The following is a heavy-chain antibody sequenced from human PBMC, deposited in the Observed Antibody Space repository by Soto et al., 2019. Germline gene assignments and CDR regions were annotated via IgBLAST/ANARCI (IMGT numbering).Heavy chain of an antibody. D-gene: IGHD2-15*01. J-gene: IGHJ6*03. CDR2: IYPGDSDT. Sequence: PGESLKISCKGSGYSFTSYWIGWVRQIPWKGLEWMGIIYPGDSDTRYSPSFQGQVTISADKSISTAYLQWSSLKASDTAMYYCARLDCSGGSCYSYYYYYMDVWGKGTTVTVSS. V-gene: IGHV5-51*01. CDR3: ARLDCSGGSCYSYYYYYMDV. CDR1: GYSFTSYW.